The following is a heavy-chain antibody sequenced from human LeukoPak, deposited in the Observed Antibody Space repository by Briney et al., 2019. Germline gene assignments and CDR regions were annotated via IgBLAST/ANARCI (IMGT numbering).Heavy chain of an antibody. V-gene: IGHV4-59*11. J-gene: IGHJ6*03. D-gene: IGHD3/OR15-3a*01. CDR1: GGSISSHY. CDR2: ISGSI. CDR3: ARVLAIFGLDTTDFYMDV. Sequence: SETLSLTCAVSGGSISSHYWSWIRQPPGKGLEWIGYISGSISDNPSLKSRVAVSVDPSQNQVSLSLTSVTAADTAVYYCARVLAIFGLDTTDFYMDVWGKGTTVTVSS.